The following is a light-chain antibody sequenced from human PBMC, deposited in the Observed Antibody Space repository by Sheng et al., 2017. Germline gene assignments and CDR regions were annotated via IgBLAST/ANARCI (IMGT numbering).Light chain of an antibody. J-gene: IGLJ2*01. V-gene: IGLV3-21*02. CDR3: QVWDDDSDHVV. CDR1: SLPSYS. Sequence: SYELAQPPSVSVAPGQTARITCGGNSLPSYSVHWYRHKPGQAPVLVLFHDFDRPSGIPERFSGSKSGNTATLTISRVEAGDEADYYCQVWDDDSDHVVFGGGTQLTVL. CDR2: HDF.